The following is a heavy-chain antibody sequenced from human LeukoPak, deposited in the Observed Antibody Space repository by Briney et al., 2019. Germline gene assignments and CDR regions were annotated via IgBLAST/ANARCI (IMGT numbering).Heavy chain of an antibody. D-gene: IGHD3-22*01. CDR2: ISAYNGNT. CDR1: GYTFTSYG. V-gene: IGHV1-18*01. Sequence: GASVKVSCKASGYTFTSYGISWVRQAPGQGLEWMGWISAYNGNTNYAQKLQGRVTMTTDTSTCTACMELRSLRSDDTAVYYCASGYYYDSSGYYGLVYWGQGTLVTVSS. CDR3: ASGYYYDSSGYYGLVY. J-gene: IGHJ4*02.